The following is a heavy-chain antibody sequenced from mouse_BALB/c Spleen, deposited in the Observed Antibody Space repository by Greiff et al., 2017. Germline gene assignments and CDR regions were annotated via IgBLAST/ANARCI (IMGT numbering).Heavy chain of an antibody. CDR3: TRSGAAYTYFDY. Sequence: VQLQQSGTVLARPGASVKMSCKASGYTFTSYWMHWVKQRPGQGLEWIGAIYPGNSDTSYNQKFKGKAKLTAVTSTSTAYMELSSLTNEDSAVYYCTRSGAAYTYFDYWGQGTTLTVSS. V-gene: IGHV1-5*01. D-gene: IGHD6-5*01. CDR2: IYPGNSDT. CDR1: GYTFTSYW. J-gene: IGHJ2*01.